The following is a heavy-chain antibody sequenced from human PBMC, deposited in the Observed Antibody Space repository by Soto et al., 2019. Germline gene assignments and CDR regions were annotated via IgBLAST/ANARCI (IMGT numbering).Heavy chain of an antibody. D-gene: IGHD3-10*01. CDR2: IYYSGST. V-gene: IGHV4-31*03. Sequence: SETLSLTCTVSGGSISSGGYYWSWIRQHPGKGLEWIGYIYYSGSTYYNPSLKSRVTISVDTSKNQFSLKLSSVTAADTAVYYCARSRITMVRGAYSANWFDPWGQGTLVTVSS. J-gene: IGHJ5*02. CDR3: ARSRITMVRGAYSANWFDP. CDR1: GGSISSGGYY.